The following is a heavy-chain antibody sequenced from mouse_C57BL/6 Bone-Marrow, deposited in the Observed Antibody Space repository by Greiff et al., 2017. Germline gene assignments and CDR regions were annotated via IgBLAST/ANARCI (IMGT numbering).Heavy chain of an antibody. Sequence: QVQLQQPGAELVKPGASVKMSCKASGYTFTSYWITWVKQRPGQGLEWIGDIYHGSGSPNYNETFKSKATLTVDTSSSTAYMQLSSLTSVDSAVYYYARLRRAMDYWGQGTSVTVSS. CDR1: GYTFTSYW. CDR3: ARLRRAMDY. J-gene: IGHJ4*01. V-gene: IGHV1-55*01. CDR2: IYHGSGSP.